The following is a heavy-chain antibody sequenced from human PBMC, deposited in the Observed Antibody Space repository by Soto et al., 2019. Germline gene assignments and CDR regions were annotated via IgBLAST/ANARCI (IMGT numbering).Heavy chain of an antibody. CDR3: ARDIVVVVAAGFKYYYYYGMDV. CDR2: INPSGGST. V-gene: IGHV1-46*01. D-gene: IGHD2-15*01. CDR1: GYTFTSYY. Sequence: ASVKVSCKASGYTFTSYYMHWVRQAPGQGLEWMGIINPSGGSTSYAQKFQGRVTMTRDTSTSTVYMELSSLRSEDTAVYYCARDIVVVVAAGFKYYYYYGMDVWGQGTTVTVSS. J-gene: IGHJ6*02.